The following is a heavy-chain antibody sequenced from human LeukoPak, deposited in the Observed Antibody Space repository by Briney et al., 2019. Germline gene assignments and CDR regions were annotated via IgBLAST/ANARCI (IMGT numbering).Heavy chain of an antibody. J-gene: IGHJ3*02. D-gene: IGHD3-22*01. Sequence: PETLSLTCTVSDGSIINNNHYWGWTRQPPGKGLEWIGSISYSGGTAYNPSLRSRVTISVDTSKNQFSLKVNSVAAADTAVYYCAREVEYYDSSGYRPHAFDIWGQGTLVTVSS. CDR2: ISYSGGT. V-gene: IGHV4-39*02. CDR1: DGSIINNNHY. CDR3: AREVEYYDSSGYRPHAFDI.